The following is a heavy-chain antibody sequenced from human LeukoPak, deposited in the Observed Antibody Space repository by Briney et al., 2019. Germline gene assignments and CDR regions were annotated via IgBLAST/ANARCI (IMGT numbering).Heavy chain of an antibody. V-gene: IGHV3-11*01. CDR1: GFTFSDYY. J-gene: IGHJ3*02. Sequence: GGSLRLSCAASGFTFSDYYMSWIRQAPGKGLEWVSYISSSGSTIYYADSVKGRFTISRDNAKNSMYLQMNSLRAEDTAVYYCAREALQLIRGMATISHWVAFDIWGQGTMVTVSS. D-gene: IGHD5-24*01. CDR3: AREALQLIRGMATISHWVAFDI. CDR2: ISSSGSTI.